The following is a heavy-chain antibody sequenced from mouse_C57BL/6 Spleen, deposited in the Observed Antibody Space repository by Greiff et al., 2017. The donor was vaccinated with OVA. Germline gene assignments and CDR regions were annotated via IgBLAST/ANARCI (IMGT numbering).Heavy chain of an antibody. D-gene: IGHD2-2*01. CDR1: GFTFSDYG. CDR3: ANPIYYGYDTYAMDY. J-gene: IGHJ4*01. V-gene: IGHV5-17*01. CDR2: ISSGSSTI. Sequence: EVQRVESGGGLVKPGGSLKLSCAASGFTFSDYGMHWVRQAPEKGLEWVAYISSGSSTIYYADTVKGRFTISRDNAKNTLFLQMTSLRSEDTTMYYCANPIYYGYDTYAMDYWGQGTSVTVSS.